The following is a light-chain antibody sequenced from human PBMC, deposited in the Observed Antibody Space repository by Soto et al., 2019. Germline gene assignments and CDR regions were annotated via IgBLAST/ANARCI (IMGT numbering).Light chain of an antibody. CDR3: AAWDDSLSSPV. J-gene: IGLJ2*01. V-gene: IGLV1-44*01. Sequence: VLTQPPSASGTPGRRVTISCSGTFSNIGSNTVNWYQQLPGTAPKLLIFTTNQRPSGVPDRFSGSKSGTSASLAISGLQSGDEADYYCAAWDDSLSSPVFGGGTKLTVL. CDR2: TTN. CDR1: FSNIGSNT.